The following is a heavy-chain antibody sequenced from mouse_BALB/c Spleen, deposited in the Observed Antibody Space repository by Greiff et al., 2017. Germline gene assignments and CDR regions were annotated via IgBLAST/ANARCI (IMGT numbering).Heavy chain of an antibody. Sequence: EVKLMESGGDLVKPGGSLKLSCAASGFTFSSYGMSWVRQTPDKRLEWVATISSGGSYTYYPDSVKGRFTISRDNAKNTLYLQMSSLKSEDTAMYYCARQGPSYYYGSSYDAMDYWGQGTSVTVSS. CDR3: ARQGPSYYYGSSYDAMDY. J-gene: IGHJ4*01. D-gene: IGHD1-1*01. V-gene: IGHV5-6*01. CDR2: ISSGGSYT. CDR1: GFTFSSYG.